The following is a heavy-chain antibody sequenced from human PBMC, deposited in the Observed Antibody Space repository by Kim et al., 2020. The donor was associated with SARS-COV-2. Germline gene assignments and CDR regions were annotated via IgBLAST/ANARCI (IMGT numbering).Heavy chain of an antibody. CDR2: IYPGDSDT. D-gene: IGHD3-10*01. V-gene: IGHV5-51*01. J-gene: IGHJ4*02. CDR1: GYSFTSYW. CDR3: ARHERYYGSGSLSLFDY. Sequence: GSLKISCKGSGYSFTSYWIGWVRQMPGKGLEWMGIIYPGDSDTRYSPSFQGQVTISADKSISTAYLQWSSLKASDTAMYYCARHERYYGSGSLSLFDYWGQGTLVTVSS.